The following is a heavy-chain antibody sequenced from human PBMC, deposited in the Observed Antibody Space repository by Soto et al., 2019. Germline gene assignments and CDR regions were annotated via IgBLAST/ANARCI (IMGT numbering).Heavy chain of an antibody. CDR1: GFTFSSYG. Sequence: QVQLVESGGGVVQPGRSLRLSCAASGFTFSSYGMHWVRQAPGKGLEWVAVISYDGSNKYYADYVKGRFTISRDNSKNTLYLQMNSLRAEDTAVYYCAKDLYYDFWSGYPNTGYYYYGMDVWGQGTTVTVSS. J-gene: IGHJ6*02. V-gene: IGHV3-30*18. D-gene: IGHD3-3*01. CDR2: ISYDGSNK. CDR3: AKDLYYDFWSGYPNTGYYYYGMDV.